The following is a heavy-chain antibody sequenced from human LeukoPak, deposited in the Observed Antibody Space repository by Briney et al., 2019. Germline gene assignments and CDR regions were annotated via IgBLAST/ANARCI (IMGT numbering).Heavy chain of an antibody. J-gene: IGHJ6*03. CDR1: GFTFSSYA. CDR2: ISYDGSNK. Sequence: SGGSLRLSCAASGFTFSSYAMHWVRQAPGKGLEWVAVISYDGSNKYYADSVKGRFTISRDNSKNTLYLQMNSLRAEDTAVYYCARDKGFSIYYYMDVWGKGTTVTVSS. D-gene: IGHD3-3*01. V-gene: IGHV3-30-3*01. CDR3: ARDKGFSIYYYMDV.